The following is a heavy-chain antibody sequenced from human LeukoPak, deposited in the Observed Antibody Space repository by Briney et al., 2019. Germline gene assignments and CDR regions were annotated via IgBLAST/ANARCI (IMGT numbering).Heavy chain of an antibody. CDR2: IIPTFGTA. J-gene: IGHJ4*02. D-gene: IGHD6-19*01. CDR3: ARLGYKYSSGWYARGGGNFDY. V-gene: IGHV1-69*13. Sequence: ASVKVSCKASGGTFSSYAISWVRQAPGQGLEWMGGIIPTFGTANYAQKFQGRVTITADESTSTAYMELSSLRSEDTAVYYCARLGYKYSSGWYARGGGNFDYWGQGTLVTVSS. CDR1: GGTFSSYA.